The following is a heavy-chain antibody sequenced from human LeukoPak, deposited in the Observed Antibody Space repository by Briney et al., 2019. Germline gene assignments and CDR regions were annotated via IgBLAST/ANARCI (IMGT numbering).Heavy chain of an antibody. CDR3: ATAHYDSSGYYIGYLDY. J-gene: IGHJ4*02. CDR1: GVSFSGYY. D-gene: IGHD3-22*01. V-gene: IGHV4-34*01. CDR2: INHSGSI. Sequence: LSETLSLTCAVYGVSFSGYYWGWIRQPPGKGLEWIGEINHSGSINYNPSLKSRVTISLHTSKYQFSLKLSSVTAADTAVYYCATAHYDSSGYYIGYLDYWGQGTLVTVSS.